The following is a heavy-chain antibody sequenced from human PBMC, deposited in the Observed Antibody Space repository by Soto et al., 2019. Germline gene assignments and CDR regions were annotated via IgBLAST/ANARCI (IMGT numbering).Heavy chain of an antibody. CDR2: IDWDDDK. CDR3: ARISPTYYYDSSGYYFDY. V-gene: IGHV2-70*04. CDR1: GFSLSTSGMR. J-gene: IGHJ4*02. D-gene: IGHD3-22*01. Sequence: SGPTLVNPTQTLTLTCTFSGFSLSTSGMRVSWIRQPPGKALEWLARIDWDDDKFYSTSLKTRLTISRDTSKNQVVLTMTNMDPVDTATYYCARISPTYYYDSSGYYFDYWAREPWSPSP.